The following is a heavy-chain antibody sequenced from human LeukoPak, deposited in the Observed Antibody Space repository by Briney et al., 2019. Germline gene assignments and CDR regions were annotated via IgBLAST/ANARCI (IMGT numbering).Heavy chain of an antibody. CDR3: ATDPLIAAAGMSDY. D-gene: IGHD6-13*01. J-gene: IGHJ4*02. Sequence: GASVKVSCKVSGYTLTELSMHWVRQAPGKGLEWMGGFDPEDGETIYAQKFQGRVTMTEDTSTDTAYMELSSLRSEDTAVYYCATDPLIAAAGMSDYWGQGTLVTVSS. CDR2: FDPEDGET. CDR1: GYTLTELS. V-gene: IGHV1-24*01.